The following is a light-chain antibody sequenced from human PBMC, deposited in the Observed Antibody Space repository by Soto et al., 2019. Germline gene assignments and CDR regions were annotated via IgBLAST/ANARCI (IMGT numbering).Light chain of an antibody. Sequence: QSVLTQPPSVSGAPGQRVTISCTGSSSNIGAGYDVNWYQQIPGTAPKLLIYDNSYRPSGVPDRFSGSKSGTSASLAITGLQAEDEADYYCQSYDSSLSGVLFGGGTQLTVL. J-gene: IGLJ2*01. CDR3: QSYDSSLSGVL. CDR1: SSNIGAGYD. CDR2: DNS. V-gene: IGLV1-40*01.